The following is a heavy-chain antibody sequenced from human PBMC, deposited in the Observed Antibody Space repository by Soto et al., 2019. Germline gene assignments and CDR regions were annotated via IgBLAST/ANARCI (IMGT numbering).Heavy chain of an antibody. Sequence: SSTXSLTCYVSVSSITTYYFTLIRQAPGKGLEWIGNVYHTGSTDYNSSLKSRVTISVDTSKNQFSLNMNSVTAADTAVYYCARRIFGSGWKIESWGQGALV. CDR1: VSSITTYY. CDR2: VYHTGST. CDR3: ARRIFGSGWKIES. D-gene: IGHD6-19*01. J-gene: IGHJ4*02. V-gene: IGHV4-59*01.